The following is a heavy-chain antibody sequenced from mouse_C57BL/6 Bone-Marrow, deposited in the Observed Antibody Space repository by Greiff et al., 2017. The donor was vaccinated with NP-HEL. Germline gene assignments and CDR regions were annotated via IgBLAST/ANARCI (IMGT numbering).Heavy chain of an antibody. J-gene: IGHJ1*03. CDR3: ARKEDSSYDWYFDV. CDR1: GYTFTSYT. V-gene: IGHV1-4*01. CDR2: INPSSGYT. D-gene: IGHD1-1*01. Sequence: VQLQQSGAELARPGASVKMSCTASGYTFTSYTMHWVKQRPGQGLEWIGYINPSSGYTKYKQKFKDKATLTADKSSSTAYMQLSSLTSEDSAVYYCARKEDSSYDWYFDVWGTGTTVTVSS.